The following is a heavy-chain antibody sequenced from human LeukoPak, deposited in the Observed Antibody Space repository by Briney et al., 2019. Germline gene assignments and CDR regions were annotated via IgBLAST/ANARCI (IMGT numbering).Heavy chain of an antibody. J-gene: IGHJ4*02. CDR2: IYYSGST. CDR3: ARAPGYYYGSGSRNYFDY. D-gene: IGHD3-10*01. CDR1: GGSISSYY. V-gene: IGHV4-59*12. Sequence: SETLSLTCTVSGGSISSYYWSWIRQPSGKGLEWIGYIYYSGSTNYNPSLKSRVTISVDTSKNQFSLKLSSVTAADTAVYYCARAPGYYYGSGSRNYFDYWGQGTLVTVSS.